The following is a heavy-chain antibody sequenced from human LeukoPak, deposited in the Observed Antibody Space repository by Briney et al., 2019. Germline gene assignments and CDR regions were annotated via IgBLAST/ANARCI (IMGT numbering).Heavy chain of an antibody. CDR3: AKFRLSYYGAIDY. CDR2: ISGSGGST. V-gene: IGHV3-23*01. J-gene: IGHJ4*02. Sequence: PGGSLRLSCAASGFTFSSYAMSWVRQAPGKGLECVSAISGSGGSTYYADSVKGRFTISRDNSKNTLYLQMNSLRAEDTAVYYCAKFRLSYYGAIDYWGQGTLVTVSS. CDR1: GFTFSSYA. D-gene: IGHD1-26*01.